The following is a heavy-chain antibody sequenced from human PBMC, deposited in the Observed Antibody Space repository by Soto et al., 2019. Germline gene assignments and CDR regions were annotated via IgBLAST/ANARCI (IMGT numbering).Heavy chain of an antibody. Sequence: QVQLVQSGAEVKKPGASVKVSCKASGYTFTSYGISWVRQAPGQGLEWMGWISAYNGTTNYAQKLQCRVTMTTDTSTSTAYMELRSLRSDDTAVYYCARDNSEQWLVREHLLGWFDPWGQGTLVTVSS. V-gene: IGHV1-18*01. CDR3: ARDNSEQWLVREHLLGWFDP. D-gene: IGHD6-19*01. J-gene: IGHJ5*02. CDR1: GYTFTSYG. CDR2: ISAYNGTT.